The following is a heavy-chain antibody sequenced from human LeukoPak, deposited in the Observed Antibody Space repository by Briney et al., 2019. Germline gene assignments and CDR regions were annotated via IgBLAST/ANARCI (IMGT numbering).Heavy chain of an antibody. J-gene: IGHJ3*02. D-gene: IGHD3-9*01. CDR3: ARGGILRYFDWSEDAFDI. CDR1: GFTFSNYW. CDR2: IKQDRSEK. V-gene: IGHV3-7*03. Sequence: GGSLRLSCAASGFTFSNYWMSWIRQAPGKGLEWVANIKQDRSEKYYVDSVKGRFTISRDNAKNSLYLQMNSLRAEDTALYYCARGGILRYFDWSEDAFDIWGQGTMVTVSS.